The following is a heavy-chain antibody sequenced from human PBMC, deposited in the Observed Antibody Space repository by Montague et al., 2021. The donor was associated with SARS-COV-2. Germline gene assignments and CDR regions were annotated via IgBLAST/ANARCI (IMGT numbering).Heavy chain of an antibody. CDR2: IGTAGDT. CDR3: ARGNYDILTGYLDY. D-gene: IGHD3-9*01. Sequence: SLRLSCAASGFTFSSYDMHWVRQPTGKGLEWVSVIGTAGDTYYPGSVEGRFTISRENAKNSLYLQMNSLRAGDTAVYYCARGNYDILTGYLDYWGQGTLVTVSS. CDR1: GFTFSSYD. J-gene: IGHJ4*02. V-gene: IGHV3-13*04.